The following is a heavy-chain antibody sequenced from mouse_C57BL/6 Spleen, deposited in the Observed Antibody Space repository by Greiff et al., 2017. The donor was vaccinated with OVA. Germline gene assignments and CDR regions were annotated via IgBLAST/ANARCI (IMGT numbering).Heavy chain of an antibody. D-gene: IGHD2-2*01. CDR3: ARGMRYGYDDGPFAY. CDR1: GYSITSGYD. Sequence: EVKLMESGPGMVKPSQSLSLTCTVTGYSITSGYDWHWIRHFPGNKLEWMGYISYSGSTNYNPSLKSRISITHDTSKNHFFLKLNSVTTEDTATYYCARGMRYGYDDGPFAYWGQGTLVTVSA. CDR2: ISYSGST. V-gene: IGHV3-1*01. J-gene: IGHJ3*01.